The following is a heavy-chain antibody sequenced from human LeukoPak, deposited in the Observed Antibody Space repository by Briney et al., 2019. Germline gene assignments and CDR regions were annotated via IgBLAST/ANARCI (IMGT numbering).Heavy chain of an antibody. V-gene: IGHV3-23*01. CDR1: GFTFSSYA. CDR3: AKDSDYDFWSGSGSWFDP. D-gene: IGHD3-3*01. J-gene: IGHJ5*02. CDR2: ISGSGGST. Sequence: PGGSLRLSCAASGFTFSSYAMSWVRQAPGKGLEWVSAISGSGGSTYYADSVKGRFTISRDNSKNTLYLQMNSLRAEDTAVYYCAKDSDYDFWSGSGSWFDPWGQGTLVTVSS.